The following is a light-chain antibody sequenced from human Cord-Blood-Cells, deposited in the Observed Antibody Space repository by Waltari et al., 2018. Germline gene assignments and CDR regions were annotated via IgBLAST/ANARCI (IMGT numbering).Light chain of an antibody. CDR3: CSYAGSYTYVV. CDR1: SRDVGGYNY. J-gene: IGLJ2*01. CDR2: DVS. Sequence: QSDLTQPRSVSGSPGQSVTISCTGTSRDVGGYNYVSWYQQHPGKAPKRMIYDVSKRPSGVPDRFSCSKSGNTASLTISGLQAEDEADYYCCSYAGSYTYVVFGGGTKLTVL. V-gene: IGLV2-11*01.